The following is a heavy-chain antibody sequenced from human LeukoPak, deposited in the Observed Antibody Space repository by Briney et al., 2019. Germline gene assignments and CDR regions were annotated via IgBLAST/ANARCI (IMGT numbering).Heavy chain of an antibody. Sequence: SQTLSLTCTVSGGSISSGDYYWSWIRQPPGKGLEWIGYIYYSGTTNYNPSLKSRVTISVDTSNNQFSLKLSSVTAADTAVYYCARESPACGGGSCYDYWGQGTLVTVSS. CDR1: GGSISSGDYY. CDR3: ARESPACGGGSCYDY. CDR2: IYYSGTT. J-gene: IGHJ4*02. V-gene: IGHV4-61*08. D-gene: IGHD2-15*01.